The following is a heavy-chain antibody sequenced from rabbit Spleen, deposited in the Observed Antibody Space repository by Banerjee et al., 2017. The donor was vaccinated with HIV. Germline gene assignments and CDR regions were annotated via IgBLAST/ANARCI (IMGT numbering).Heavy chain of an antibody. V-gene: IGHV1S40*01. CDR1: GFSFSSNDY. J-gene: IGHJ4*01. Sequence: QSLEESGGGLVQPEGSLALTCKASGFSFSSNDYMCWVRQAPGKGLEWISCIAGSGSGFTYSATWAKGRFTISKTSSTTVTLQMTSLTAADTATYFCARDDWSSDRRYYFTLWGPGTLVTVS. D-gene: IGHD4-2*01. CDR2: IAGSGSGFT. CDR3: ARDDWSSDRRYYFTL.